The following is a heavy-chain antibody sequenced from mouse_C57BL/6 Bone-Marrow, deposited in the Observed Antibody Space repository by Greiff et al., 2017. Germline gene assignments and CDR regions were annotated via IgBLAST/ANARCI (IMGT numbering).Heavy chain of an antibody. CDR3: ARWTTVVPWGYYFDY. D-gene: IGHD1-1*01. CDR1: GYTFTSYW. Sequence: QVQLQQPGAELVRPGTSVKLSCKASGYTFTSYWMHWVKQRPGQGLEWIGVIDPSDSYTNYNHKFKGNATLTVDTSSSTAYMQLSSLTSEDSAVYYCARWTTVVPWGYYFDYWGQGTTLTVSS. J-gene: IGHJ2*01. V-gene: IGHV1-59*01. CDR2: IDPSDSYT.